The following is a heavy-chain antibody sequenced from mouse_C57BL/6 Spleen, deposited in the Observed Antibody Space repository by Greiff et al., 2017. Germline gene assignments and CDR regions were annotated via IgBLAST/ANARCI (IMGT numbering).Heavy chain of an antibody. CDR2: ISSGSSTI. V-gene: IGHV5-17*01. D-gene: IGHD1-2*01. Sequence: EVQGVESGGGLVKPGGSLKLSCAASGFTFSDYGMHWVRQAPEKGLEWVAYISSGSSTIYYADTVKGRFTSSRDNAKNTLFLQMTSLRSEDTAMYYCARPTALNAMDYWGQGTSVTVSS. CDR3: ARPTALNAMDY. CDR1: GFTFSDYG. J-gene: IGHJ4*01.